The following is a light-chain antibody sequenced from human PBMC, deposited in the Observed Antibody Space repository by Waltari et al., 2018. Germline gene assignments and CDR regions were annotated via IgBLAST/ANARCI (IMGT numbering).Light chain of an antibody. J-gene: IGKJ4*01. CDR2: GAS. Sequence: DIQMTQSPSSVSASVGDRVTITCRASQGINNGLLWYQHKPGNAPQLLIYGASSLKSGVPSRFSGSGSETEFTLTISSLQPEDFATYYCQQADTLPLTFGGGTKVEIK. CDR3: QQADTLPLT. CDR1: QGINNG. V-gene: IGKV1-12*01.